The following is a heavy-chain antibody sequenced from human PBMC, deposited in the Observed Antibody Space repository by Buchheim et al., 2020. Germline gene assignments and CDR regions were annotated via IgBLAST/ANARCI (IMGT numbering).Heavy chain of an antibody. J-gene: IGHJ6*02. Sequence: QVQLVQSGAEVKKPGASVKVSCKASGYTFTSYDINWVRQATGQGLEWMGIINPSGGSTSYAQKFQGRVTMTRDTSTSTVYMELSSLRSEDTAVYYCARDLDTAMVRPPGDYYYGMDVWGQGTT. D-gene: IGHD5-18*01. CDR3: ARDLDTAMVRPPGDYYYGMDV. CDR2: INPSGGST. CDR1: GYTFTSYD. V-gene: IGHV1-46*03.